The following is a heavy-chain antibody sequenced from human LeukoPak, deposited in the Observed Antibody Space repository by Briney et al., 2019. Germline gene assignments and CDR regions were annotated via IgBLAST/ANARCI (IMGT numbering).Heavy chain of an antibody. J-gene: IGHJ4*02. CDR3: ARDKSVGATPLDY. V-gene: IGHV3-7*05. D-gene: IGHD1-26*01. CDR2: IKQDGSEK. Sequence: GGSLRLSCAASGFTFSSYWMTWVRQAPGKGLERVANIKQDGSEKYYVDSVKGRFTISRDNAKRSLYLQMNSLRAEDTAVYYCARDKSVGATPLDYWGQGSLVTVSS. CDR1: GFTFSSYW.